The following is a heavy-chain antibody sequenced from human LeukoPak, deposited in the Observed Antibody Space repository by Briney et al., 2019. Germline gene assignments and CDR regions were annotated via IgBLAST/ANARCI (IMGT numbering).Heavy chain of an antibody. J-gene: IGHJ4*02. Sequence: GGALRLSCAASGFTFSSYAMSWVRQAPGKGLEWVSGISGSGDNTYYADSVKGRFTISRDNSKNTLYVQVNSLGTEDTAAYYCAKGSYYDSSGSFYFDYWGQGTLVTVSS. D-gene: IGHD3-22*01. CDR3: AKGSYYDSSGSFYFDY. CDR2: ISGSGDNT. CDR1: GFTFSSYA. V-gene: IGHV3-23*01.